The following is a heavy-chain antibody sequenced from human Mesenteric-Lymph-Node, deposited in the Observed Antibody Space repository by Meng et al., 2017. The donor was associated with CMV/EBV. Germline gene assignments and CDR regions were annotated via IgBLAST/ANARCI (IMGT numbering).Heavy chain of an antibody. J-gene: IGHJ4*02. Sequence: GGSLRLSCAASGFTFSSSWMAWVRQAPGKGLEWVANIKQDGSEKYYVDSVKGRFTISRDNAKNSLYLQMNSLRGEDTAVYYCAREVDCTTGCYYSGDYWGQGTLVTV. V-gene: IGHV3-7*01. CDR3: AREVDCTTGCYYSGDY. CDR1: GFTFSSSW. CDR2: IKQDGSEK. D-gene: IGHD2-8*01.